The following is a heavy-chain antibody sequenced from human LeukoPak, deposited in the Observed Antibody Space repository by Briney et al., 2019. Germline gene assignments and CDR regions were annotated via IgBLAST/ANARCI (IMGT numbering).Heavy chain of an antibody. CDR1: GYTFTSYG. CDR2: ISAYDGNT. Sequence: GASVKVSCKSSGYTFTSYGFSWVRQAPGQGLEWMGWISAYDGNTNYAQKLQGRVTMTTYTSTNTVYMELTSLRSDDTAVYYCARMGDYHLVSFFDYWGQGTLVTVSS. D-gene: IGHD4/OR15-4a*01. V-gene: IGHV1-18*01. CDR3: ARMGDYHLVSFFDY. J-gene: IGHJ4*02.